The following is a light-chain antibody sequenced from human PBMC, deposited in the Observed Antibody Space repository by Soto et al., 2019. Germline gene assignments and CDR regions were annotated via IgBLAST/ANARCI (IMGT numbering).Light chain of an antibody. J-gene: IGKJ5*01. CDR1: QSVSSN. CDR2: GAS. CDR3: QQYGSSPRT. V-gene: IGKV3-20*01. Sequence: EIVLTQSPATLSMSPGERDTLSCSAGQSVSSNLAWYQPKPGQAPRVLIYGASSRATGIPDRFSGSGSGTDFTRTISRLEPEDFEVYYCQQYGSSPRTFGQGTRLEI.